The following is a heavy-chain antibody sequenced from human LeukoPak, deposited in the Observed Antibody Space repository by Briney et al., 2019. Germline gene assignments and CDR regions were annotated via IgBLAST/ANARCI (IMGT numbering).Heavy chain of an antibody. J-gene: IGHJ5*02. V-gene: IGHV4-59*10. D-gene: IGHD3-10*01. CDR3: ARGRDDFTYYYGSGSLNWFDP. CDR1: GGSFSGYY. Sequence: SETLSLTCAVYGGSFSGYYWSWIRQPAGKGLEWIGRIYTSGSTNYNPSLKSRVTMSVDTSKNQFSLKLSSVTAADTAVYYCARGRDDFTYYYGSGSLNWFDPWGQGTLVTVSS. CDR2: IYTSGST.